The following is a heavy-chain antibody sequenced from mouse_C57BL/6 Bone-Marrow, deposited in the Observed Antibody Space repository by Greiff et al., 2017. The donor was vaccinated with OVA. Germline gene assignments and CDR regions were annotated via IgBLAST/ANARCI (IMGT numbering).Heavy chain of an antibody. J-gene: IGHJ3*01. Sequence: VTLKESGAELVRPGASVKLSCTASGFNIKDDYMHWVKQRPEQGLEWIGWIDPENGDTEYASKFQGKATITADTSSNTAYLQLSSLTSEDTAVYYCTRGFAYWGQGTLVTVSA. V-gene: IGHV14-4*01. CDR2: IDPENGDT. CDR1: GFNIKDDY. CDR3: TRGFAY.